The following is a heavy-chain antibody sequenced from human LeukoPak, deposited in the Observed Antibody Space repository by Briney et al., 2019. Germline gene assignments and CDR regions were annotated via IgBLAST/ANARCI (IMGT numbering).Heavy chain of an antibody. CDR1: GYTLTGYY. D-gene: IGHD4-17*01. J-gene: IGHJ6*02. V-gene: IGHV1-2*02. Sequence: ASVKVSCKASGYTLTGYYMHWVRQAPGQGLEWMGWINPNSGGTNYAQKFQGRVTMTRDTSISTAYMELSRLRSDDTAVCYCAATEPDNYYYYGMGVWGQGTTVTVSS. CDR3: AATEPDNYYYYGMGV. CDR2: INPNSGGT.